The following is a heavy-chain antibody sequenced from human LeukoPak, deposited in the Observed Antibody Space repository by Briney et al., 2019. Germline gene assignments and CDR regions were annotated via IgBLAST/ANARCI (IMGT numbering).Heavy chain of an antibody. Sequence: ASVKVSCKASGYTLTGYYMHWVRQAPGQGLKWMGWIDPNSGGTNFARKFQGRVTMTRDTSINMVYMELSSLRSDDTAVYYCARDRLTVGATTMLYWGQGTLVTVSS. J-gene: IGHJ4*02. V-gene: IGHV1-2*02. CDR3: ARDRLTVGATTMLY. CDR2: IDPNSGGT. D-gene: IGHD1-26*01. CDR1: GYTLTGYY.